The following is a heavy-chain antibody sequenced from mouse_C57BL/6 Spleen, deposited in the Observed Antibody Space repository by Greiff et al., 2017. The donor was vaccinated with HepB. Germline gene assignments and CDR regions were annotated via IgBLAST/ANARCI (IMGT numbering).Heavy chain of an antibody. Sequence: ESGPGLVKPSQSLSLTCSVTGYSITSGYYWNWIRQFPGNKLEWMGYISYDGSNNYNPSLKNRISITRDTSKNQFFLKLNSVTTEDTATYYCARDGDGYYVGFAYWGQGTLVTVSA. CDR3: ARDGDGYYVGFAY. CDR1: GYSITSGYY. J-gene: IGHJ3*01. V-gene: IGHV3-6*01. CDR2: ISYDGSN. D-gene: IGHD2-3*01.